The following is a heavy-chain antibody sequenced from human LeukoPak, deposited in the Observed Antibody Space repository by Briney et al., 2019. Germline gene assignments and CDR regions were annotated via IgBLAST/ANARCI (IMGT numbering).Heavy chain of an antibody. CDR3: AKHMGESEYYGMDV. CDR1: GFTFSSYA. J-gene: IGHJ6*02. D-gene: IGHD3-16*01. V-gene: IGHV3-23*01. CDR2: ISGSGGSI. Sequence: GGSPRLSCAASGFTFSSYAMSWVRQAPGKGLEWVSTISGSGGSIHYADSVKGRFTISRDNSKNTLYLQMNSLRAEDTAVYSCAKHMGESEYYGMDVWGQGTTVTVSS.